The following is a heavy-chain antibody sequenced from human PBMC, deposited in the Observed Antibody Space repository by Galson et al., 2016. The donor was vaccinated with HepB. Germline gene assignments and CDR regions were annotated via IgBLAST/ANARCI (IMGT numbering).Heavy chain of an antibody. CDR3: ARGSLWYDY. J-gene: IGHJ4*02. CDR2: INHSGST. CDR1: GGSFSGYF. D-gene: IGHD6-13*01. Sequence: ETLSLTCAVYGGSFSGYFWSWIRQPPGKGLEWIGEINHSGSTNYNPSLKSRVTISVNTSKNQVSLKLSSVTAADTAVYYCARGSLWYDYWGQGTLVTVPS. V-gene: IGHV4-34*01.